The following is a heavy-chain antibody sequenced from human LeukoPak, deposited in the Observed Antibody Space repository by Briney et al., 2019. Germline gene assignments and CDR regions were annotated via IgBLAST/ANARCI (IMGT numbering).Heavy chain of an antibody. J-gene: IGHJ4*02. CDR1: GGSISSSSYY. V-gene: IGHV4-39*01. CDR3: ARLGADY. CDR2: IYSSGST. Sequence: SSETLSLTCTVSGGSISSSSYYWGWIRQPPGKGLEWIGSIYSSGSTYYNPSLKSRVTISVDTSKNQFSLKLSSVTAADTAVYHCARLGADYWGQGTLVTVSS.